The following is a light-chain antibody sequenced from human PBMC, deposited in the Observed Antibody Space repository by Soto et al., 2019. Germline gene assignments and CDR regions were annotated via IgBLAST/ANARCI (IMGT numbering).Light chain of an antibody. CDR1: QGISTY. CDR2: AAS. V-gene: IGKV1-39*01. CDR3: QQSYSTTWT. Sequence: DIQMTQSPSSLSASVGDRVTITCRASQGISTYLNWYQQKPGKAPKLLIYAASSLQSGVPLSFSGSGSETDFTLTISSLQPEDFATYSCQQSYSTTWTFGQGTKVEIK. J-gene: IGKJ1*01.